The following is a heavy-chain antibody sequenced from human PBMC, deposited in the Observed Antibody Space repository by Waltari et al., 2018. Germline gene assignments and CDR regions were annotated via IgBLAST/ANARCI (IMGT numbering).Heavy chain of an antibody. V-gene: IGHV4-59*01. CDR1: GGSISSYY. CDR2: IYYSGST. J-gene: IGHJ6*02. CDR3: ARAKNYYDSSGFYGMDV. Sequence: QVQLQESGPGLVKPSETLSLTCTVSGGSISSYYWSWIRQPPGKGLEWIGYIYYSGSTNYNPSLKSRVTISVDTSKNQFSLKLSSVTAADTAVYYCARAKNYYDSSGFYGMDVWGQG. D-gene: IGHD3-22*01.